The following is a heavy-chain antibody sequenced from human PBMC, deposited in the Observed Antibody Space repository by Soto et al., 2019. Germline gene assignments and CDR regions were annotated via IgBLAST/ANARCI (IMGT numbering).Heavy chain of an antibody. CDR1: GDSVSSNSAA. CDR2: TYYRSKWYN. Sequence: SQTLSLTCAISGDSVSSNSAAWNWIRQSPSRGLEWLGRTYYRSKWYNDYAVSVKSRITINPDTSKNQFSLQLNSVTPEDTAVYYCARNYPLYSSSYTHGWYYGMDVWGQGTTVTVSS. CDR3: ARNYPLYSSSYTHGWYYGMDV. J-gene: IGHJ6*02. V-gene: IGHV6-1*01. D-gene: IGHD6-13*01.